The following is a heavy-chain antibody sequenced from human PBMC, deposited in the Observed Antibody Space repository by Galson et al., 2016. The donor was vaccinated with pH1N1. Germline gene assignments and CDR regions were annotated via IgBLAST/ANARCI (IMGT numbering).Heavy chain of an antibody. J-gene: IGHJ4*02. CDR2: IYWDDDK. Sequence: PALVTPTQTLTLTCTFSGFSLSTSGVGVGWIRQPPGKALEWLALIYWDDDKRYNPALKSRLTITKDTSKNQVVLTMTNMDPVDTATYHCAHENYFDINGHQDYLDNWGQGSLVTVTS. V-gene: IGHV2-5*02. CDR1: GFSLSTSGVG. CDR3: AHENYFDINGHQDYLDN. D-gene: IGHD3-22*01.